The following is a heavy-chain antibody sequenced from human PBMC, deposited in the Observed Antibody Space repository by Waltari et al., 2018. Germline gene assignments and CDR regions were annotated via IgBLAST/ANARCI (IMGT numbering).Heavy chain of an antibody. CDR1: AGSLSIRGFF. CDR3: GGGPFPLTQRH. CDR2: IYYSSGPT. J-gene: IGHJ4*02. Sequence: QPQLQESGPGLVKPSETLSLTCTVSAGSLSIRGFFWGWIRPAPGEGLEWIGSIYYSSGPTYYNPSLKSRVSVSVDTSKSQFSRALTSVTAADTAVYYCGGGPFPLTQRHWGPGKLVIVSS. V-gene: IGHV4-39*07.